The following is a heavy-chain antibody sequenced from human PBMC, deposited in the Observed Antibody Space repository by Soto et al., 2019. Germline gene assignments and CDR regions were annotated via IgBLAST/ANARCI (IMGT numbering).Heavy chain of an antibody. V-gene: IGHV1-69*13. J-gene: IGHJ6*02. CDR2: IIPIFGTA. D-gene: IGHD3-3*01. CDR1: GGTFSSYA. CDR3: ARGVNDFWSGYAPYGMDV. Sequence: SVKVSCKASGGTFSSYAISWVRQAPGQGLEWMGGIIPIFGTANYAQKFQGRVTITADESTSTAYMELSSLRSEDTAVYYRARGVNDFWSGYAPYGMDVWGQGTTVTVSS.